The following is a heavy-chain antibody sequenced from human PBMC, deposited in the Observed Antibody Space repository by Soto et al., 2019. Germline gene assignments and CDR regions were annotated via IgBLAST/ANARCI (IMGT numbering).Heavy chain of an antibody. J-gene: IGHJ3*02. V-gene: IGHV3-15*07. CDR2: IKSKTDGGTT. Sequence: GGSLRLSCAASGFTFSNAWMNWVRQAPGKGLEWVGRIKSKTDGGTTDYAAPVKGRFTVSRGDSKNTLYLQMNSLKTEDTAVYYCTTAMIVLRFLEWPYAFDIWGQGTMVTVSS. CDR1: GFTFSNAW. CDR3: TTAMIVLRFLEWPYAFDI. D-gene: IGHD3-3*01.